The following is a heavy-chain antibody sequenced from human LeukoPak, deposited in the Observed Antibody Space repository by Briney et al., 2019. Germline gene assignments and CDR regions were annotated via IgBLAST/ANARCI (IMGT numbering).Heavy chain of an antibody. CDR2: INSDGSST. V-gene: IGHV3-74*01. CDR3: AKDIITLGGIIVKLLDS. D-gene: IGHD3-16*02. CDR1: RFTFSSYW. J-gene: IGHJ4*02. Sequence: GGSLRLSCAASRFTFSSYWMHWVRPAPGKGLVWVSRINSDGSSTSYADSVKGRFTISRDNAKNTLYLQMNSLRAEDTAVYFCAKDIITLGGIIVKLLDSWGQGTLVTVSS.